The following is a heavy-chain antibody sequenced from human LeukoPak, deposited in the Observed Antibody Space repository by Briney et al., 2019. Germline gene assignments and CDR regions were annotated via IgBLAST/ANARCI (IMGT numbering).Heavy chain of an antibody. J-gene: IGHJ4*02. Sequence: GGSLRLSCVASGFIFSNYWMNWVRQAPGKGLEWVAVISYDGRDKHHVDSVKGRFIISRDNSKNTLYLQMNSLRAEDTAVYYCAREGASIAAAGPIDYWGQGTLVTVSS. CDR2: ISYDGRDK. CDR1: GFIFSNYW. V-gene: IGHV3-30*03. CDR3: AREGASIAAAGPIDY. D-gene: IGHD6-13*01.